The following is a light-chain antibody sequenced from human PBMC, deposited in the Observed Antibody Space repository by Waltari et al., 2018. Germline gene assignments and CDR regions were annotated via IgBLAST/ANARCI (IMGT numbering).Light chain of an antibody. CDR1: QHVSNI. CDR3: QQYTVWPPST. V-gene: IGKV3-15*01. J-gene: IGKJ2*02. CDR2: GAS. Sequence: EILMTQSPASLSVSPGETVTFSCRASQHVSNILAWYQHKPGQAPRLLISGASTRASGVPARFSGSGSGTEFTLTISSLQSEDSAIYYCQQYTVWPPSTFGQGTKLEIK.